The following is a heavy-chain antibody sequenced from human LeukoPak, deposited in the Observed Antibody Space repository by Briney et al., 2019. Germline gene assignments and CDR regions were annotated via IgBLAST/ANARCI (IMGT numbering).Heavy chain of an antibody. Sequence: GGSLRLSCADSGFTFSRNWMHWLRHAPGKGLVWVSHIHSDGSSTYYADSVKGRFTISRDNAKNTLYLQMNSPTADDTAGYYCARGASSGAFDMWGQGTMVTVSS. J-gene: IGHJ3*02. V-gene: IGHV3-74*01. D-gene: IGHD6-6*01. CDR2: IHSDGSST. CDR1: GFTFSRNW. CDR3: ARGASSGAFDM.